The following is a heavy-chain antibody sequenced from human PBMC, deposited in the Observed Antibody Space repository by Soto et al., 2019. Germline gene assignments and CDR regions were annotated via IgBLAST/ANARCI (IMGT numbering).Heavy chain of an antibody. Sequence: PGGSLRLSCAASGFTFSSYAMHWVRQAPGKGLEWVAVISYDGSNKYYADSVKGRFTISRDNSKNTLYLQMNSLRAEDTAVYYCAREIWFGELFPWFDPWGQETLVTVSS. V-gene: IGHV3-30-3*01. CDR1: GFTFSSYA. CDR2: ISYDGSNK. D-gene: IGHD3-10*01. J-gene: IGHJ5*02. CDR3: AREIWFGELFPWFDP.